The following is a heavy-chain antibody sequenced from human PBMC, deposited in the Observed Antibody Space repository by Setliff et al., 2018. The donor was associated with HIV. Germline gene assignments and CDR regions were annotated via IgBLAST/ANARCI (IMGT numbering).Heavy chain of an antibody. CDR1: GYTFTNYG. CDR3: ARDSPGPQYYYYGMDV. J-gene: IGHJ6*02. Sequence: ASVKVSCKASGYTFTNYGITWVRQAPGQGLEWLGWISAFNGNTNYAQKVQGRVTMTTDTSTSTAYMELRTLRSDDTAVYYCARDSPGPQYYYYGMDVWGQGTTVTVSS. V-gene: IGHV1-18*01. CDR2: ISAFNGNT.